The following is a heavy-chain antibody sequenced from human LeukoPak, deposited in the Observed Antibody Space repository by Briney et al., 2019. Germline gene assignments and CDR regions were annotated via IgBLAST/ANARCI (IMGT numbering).Heavy chain of an antibody. Sequence: GGSLRLPCAASGFTFSSYAMSWVRQAPGKGLEWVSAMSGSGSSTFYADSVKGRFIISRDNSKNTLYLQLNSLRAEDTAVYYCAKGKDTYNYDSSGYYFGEYWGQGTLVTVSS. CDR1: GFTFSSYA. V-gene: IGHV3-23*01. J-gene: IGHJ4*02. CDR2: MSGSGSST. CDR3: AKGKDTYNYDSSGYYFGEY. D-gene: IGHD3-22*01.